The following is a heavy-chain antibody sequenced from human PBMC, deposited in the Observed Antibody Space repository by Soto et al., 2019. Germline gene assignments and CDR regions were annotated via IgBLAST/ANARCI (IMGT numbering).Heavy chain of an antibody. CDR2: ISAYNGDT. Sequence: QVQLVQSGPEVKKPGASVMVSCKTSGYTLTSYGISWVRQAPGQGLEWMGWISAYNGDTKYAQRLQGRVSMTTDTSTRTAYMELRGLRSDDTALYYCARGPNYGLENFDVSGFDYWGQGTLVTVSS. CDR3: ARGPNYGLENFDVSGFDY. CDR1: GYTLTSYG. J-gene: IGHJ4*02. D-gene: IGHD3-10*01. V-gene: IGHV1-18*01.